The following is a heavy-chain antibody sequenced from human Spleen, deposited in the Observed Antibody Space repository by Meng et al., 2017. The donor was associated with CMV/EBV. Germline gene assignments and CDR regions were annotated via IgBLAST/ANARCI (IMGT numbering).Heavy chain of an antibody. CDR3: AKDGGPATAFNDAFDI. J-gene: IGHJ3*02. CDR1: GFTFSSYG. D-gene: IGHD3-16*01. V-gene: IGHV3-30*18. Sequence: GFTFSSYGMHWVRQAPGKGLEWVTVITYDGSNKWYADSVKGRFTISRDNSKNTLYLQMNSLRDEDTAVYYCAKDGGPATAFNDAFDIWGQGTMVTVSS. CDR2: ITYDGSNK.